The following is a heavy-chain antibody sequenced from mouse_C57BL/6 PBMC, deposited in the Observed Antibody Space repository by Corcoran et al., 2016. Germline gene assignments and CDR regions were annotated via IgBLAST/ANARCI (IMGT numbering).Heavy chain of an antibody. CDR1: GYTFTDYN. D-gene: IGHD1-1*01. V-gene: IGHV1-18*01. J-gene: IGHJ4*01. CDR2: INPNNGGT. CDR3: ARTDYYYGSSYDYAMDY. Sequence: EVQLQQSGPELVKPGASVKIPCKASGYTFTDYNMDWVKQSHGKSLEWIGDINPNNGGTIYNQKFKGKATLTVDKSSSTAYMELRSLTSEDTAVYYCARTDYYYGSSYDYAMDYLGQGTSVTVSS.